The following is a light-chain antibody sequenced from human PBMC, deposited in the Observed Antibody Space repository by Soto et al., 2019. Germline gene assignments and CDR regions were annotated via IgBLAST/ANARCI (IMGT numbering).Light chain of an antibody. J-gene: IGLJ1*01. V-gene: IGLV2-14*01. CDR3: SSYTSSSTI. CDR1: SSDVGGYNY. Sequence: QSVLTQPASVSGSPGQSITISCTGTSSDVGGYNYVSWYQQHPGKAPKLMIYKVSNRPSGVSNRFSGSKSGNTASLTISGLQAEDEADYYCSSYTSSSTIFGTGTKLTVL. CDR2: KVS.